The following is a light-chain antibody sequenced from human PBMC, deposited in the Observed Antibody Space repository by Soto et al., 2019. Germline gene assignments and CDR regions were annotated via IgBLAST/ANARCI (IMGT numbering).Light chain of an antibody. CDR1: QSVSSN. V-gene: IGKV3-15*01. CDR3: QQYNDWPLS. Sequence: EIVMTQSPATLSVSPGERATLSCRASQSVSSNFAWYQQKPGQAPRLLIYGASTRATGIPARFSGSGSGTEFTLTIGSLQSEDFAGYYCQQYNDWPLSFGGGTKVEIK. CDR2: GAS. J-gene: IGKJ4*01.